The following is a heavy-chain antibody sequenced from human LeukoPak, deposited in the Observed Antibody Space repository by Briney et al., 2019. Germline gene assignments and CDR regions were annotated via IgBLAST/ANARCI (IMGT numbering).Heavy chain of an antibody. Sequence: ESGPTLVKPTQTLTLTCTFSGFSFRTSEVGVGWIRQPPGKALEWLALIYWDDDKRYSPSLESRLTITKDTSKNQVVLRMTKMDPVDTATYYCAHRPLAGYSSSWLTWGQGTLVTVSS. CDR2: IYWDDDK. CDR3: AHRPLAGYSSSWLT. CDR1: GFSFRTSEVG. D-gene: IGHD6-13*01. J-gene: IGHJ4*02. V-gene: IGHV2-5*02.